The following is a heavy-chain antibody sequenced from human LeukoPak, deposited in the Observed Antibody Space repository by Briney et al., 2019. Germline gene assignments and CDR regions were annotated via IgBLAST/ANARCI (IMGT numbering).Heavy chain of an antibody. CDR1: GFTFSNYS. V-gene: IGHV3-21*01. CDR3: ARDHYYDNSGYPFDY. CDR2: ISSSSSYI. Sequence: GGSVRLSCAASGFTFSNYSMNWVRQAPGKGLEWVSSISSSSSYIYYADAVKGRFTISRDNDKNSLYWQMNSLRAEDTAVYYCARDHYYDNSGYPFDYWGQGTLVTVSS. D-gene: IGHD3-22*01. J-gene: IGHJ4*02.